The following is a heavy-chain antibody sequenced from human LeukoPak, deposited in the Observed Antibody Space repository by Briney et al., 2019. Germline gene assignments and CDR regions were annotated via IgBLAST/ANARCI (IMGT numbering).Heavy chain of an antibody. Sequence: SETLSLTCTVSGGSNSSGTYYWGWIRQPPGKGLEWIGSISYTGSTYYNSSLKSRVTISVDTSKNQFSLKLTSVTAADTAVYYCASPLNFDTSGYFAFDIWGQGTMVTVSS. J-gene: IGHJ3*02. D-gene: IGHD3-22*01. CDR3: ASPLNFDTSGYFAFDI. CDR1: GGSNSSGTYY. V-gene: IGHV4-39*07. CDR2: ISYTGST.